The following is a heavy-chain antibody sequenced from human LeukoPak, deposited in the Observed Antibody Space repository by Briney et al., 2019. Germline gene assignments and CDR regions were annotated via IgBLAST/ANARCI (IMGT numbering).Heavy chain of an antibody. CDR1: GFTYSHNG. Sequence: PGGSLRLSCVASGFTYSHNGMHWVRQPPGKGLEWIGEINHSGSTNYNPSLKSRVTISVDTSKNQFSLKLSSVTAADTAVYYCARQNPSGYHIYYFDYWGQGTLVTVSS. CDR3: ARQNPSGYHIYYFDY. V-gene: IGHV4-34*01. CDR2: INHSGST. D-gene: IGHD3-22*01. J-gene: IGHJ4*02.